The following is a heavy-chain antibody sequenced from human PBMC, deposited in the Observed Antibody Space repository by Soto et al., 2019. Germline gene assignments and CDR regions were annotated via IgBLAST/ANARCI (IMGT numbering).Heavy chain of an antibody. CDR1: GGSISSGGYY. D-gene: IGHD6-13*01. CDR2: IYYSGST. CDR3: ATTYSSSWSIDY. Sequence: TLSLTCTFSGGSISSGGYYWSWIRQHPGKGLEWIGYIYYSGSTYYNPSLKSRVTISVDTSKNQFSLKLSSVTAADTAVYYCATTYSSSWSIDYWGQGTLVTVSS. J-gene: IGHJ4*02. V-gene: IGHV4-31*03.